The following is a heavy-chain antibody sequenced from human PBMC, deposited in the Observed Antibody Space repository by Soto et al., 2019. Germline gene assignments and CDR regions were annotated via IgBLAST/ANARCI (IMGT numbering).Heavy chain of an antibody. Sequence: QVQLVQSGAEVKKPGSSVKVSCKASGGTFSSFGFNWVRQAPGQGLEWMGGIIPLFSTANYAEKFQGRVTISADEGTSTAYMELIGLRSEDTAIYYCARDRSMDGYNSRSFDYWGQGTLVTVSS. J-gene: IGHJ4*02. CDR3: ARDRSMDGYNSRSFDY. V-gene: IGHV1-69*01. CDR2: IIPLFSTA. D-gene: IGHD5-12*01. CDR1: GGTFSSFG.